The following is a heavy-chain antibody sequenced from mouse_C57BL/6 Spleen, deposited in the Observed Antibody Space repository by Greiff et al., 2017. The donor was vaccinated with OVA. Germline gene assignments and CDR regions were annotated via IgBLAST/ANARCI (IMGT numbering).Heavy chain of an antibody. Sequence: EVKLVESGGDLVKPGGSLKLSCAASGFTFSSYGMSWVRQTPDTRLEWVATISSGGSYTYYPDSVKGRCTISRDKAKNTLYLQMSSLKSEDTAMYYCASPYGKNAMDYWGQGTSVTVAS. CDR1: GFTFSSYG. CDR3: ASPYGKNAMDY. CDR2: ISSGGSYT. V-gene: IGHV5-6*01. D-gene: IGHD2-1*01. J-gene: IGHJ4*01.